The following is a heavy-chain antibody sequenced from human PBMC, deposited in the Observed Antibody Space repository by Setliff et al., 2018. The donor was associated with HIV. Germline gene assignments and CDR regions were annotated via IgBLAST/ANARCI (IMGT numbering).Heavy chain of an antibody. CDR1: GASISSGDYS. V-gene: IGHV4-30-2*01. Sequence: TLSLTCAISGASISSGDYSWSWIRQPPGRDLEWIGYFYHSGNTYYSPSLHSRVTLSLDKSKNEFYLSLASVTAADTAVYYCARDRGEKGYFDSWGHGALVTVSS. D-gene: IGHD3-10*01. CDR3: ARDRGEKGYFDS. CDR2: FYHSGNT. J-gene: IGHJ4*01.